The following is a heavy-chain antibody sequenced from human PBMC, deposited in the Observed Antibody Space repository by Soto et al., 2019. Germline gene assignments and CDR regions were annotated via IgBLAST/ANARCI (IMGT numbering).Heavy chain of an antibody. CDR2: IYWDDDK. CDR3: ALSGVGQQQLVKRNWYFDL. J-gene: IGHJ2*01. Sequence: QITLKESGPTLVKPTQTLTLTCTFSGFSLSTSGVGVGWIRQPPGKALEWLALIYWDDDKRYSPSLKSRLTITKDTSKNQVVLTMTNMDPVDTATYYCALSGVGQQQLVKRNWYFDLWGRGTLVTVSS. CDR1: GFSLSTSGVG. V-gene: IGHV2-5*02. D-gene: IGHD6-13*01.